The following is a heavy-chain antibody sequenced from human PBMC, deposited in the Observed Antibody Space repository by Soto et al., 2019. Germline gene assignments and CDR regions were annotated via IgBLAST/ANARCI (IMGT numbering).Heavy chain of an antibody. CDR1: GYSFTSYW. CDR2: IYPGDSDT. CDR3: ARGPPGIAVAGTVGTTYYFDY. D-gene: IGHD6-19*01. J-gene: IGHJ4*02. V-gene: IGHV5-51*01. Sequence: PGESLKISCKGSGYSFTSYWIGWVRQMPGKGLEWMGIIYPGDSDTRYSPSFQGQVTISADKSISTAYLQWSSLKASDTAMYYCARGPPGIAVAGTVGTTYYFDYWGQGTLVTISS.